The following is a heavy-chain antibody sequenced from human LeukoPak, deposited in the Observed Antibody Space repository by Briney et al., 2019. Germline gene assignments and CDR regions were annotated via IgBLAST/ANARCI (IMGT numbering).Heavy chain of an antibody. CDR2: INPNSGGT. D-gene: IGHD5-18*01. V-gene: IGHV1-2*02. CDR1: GYTVTGHY. CDR3: ARSSIQLWFLDY. Sequence: ASVRVSCKASGYTVTGHYMHWVRQAPGQGLEWMGWINPNSGGTSYAQKFQGRVTMTRDTSISTACMELSRLRSDDTAVYFCARSSIQLWFLDYWGQGTLVTVSS. J-gene: IGHJ4*02.